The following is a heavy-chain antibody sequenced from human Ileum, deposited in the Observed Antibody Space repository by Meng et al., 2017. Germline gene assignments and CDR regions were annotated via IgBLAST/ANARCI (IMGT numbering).Heavy chain of an antibody. Sequence: WVAGPFRVAYILSLTCAVYGWSLIGYFLSWIRHPPGKGWEWIGENNHSGNTNYTPSLKSRATISVETSKNQFSLKLSSVTAAETAVYYCARGWYYDYVWWSYRDHMFDYWGQGTLVTVSS. CDR3: ARGWYYDYVWWSYRDHMFDY. V-gene: IGHV4-34*01. D-gene: IGHD3-16*02. J-gene: IGHJ4*02. CDR2: NNHSGNT. CDR1: GWSLIGYF.